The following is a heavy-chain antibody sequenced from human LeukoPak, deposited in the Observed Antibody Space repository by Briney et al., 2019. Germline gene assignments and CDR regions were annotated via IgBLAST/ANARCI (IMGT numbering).Heavy chain of an antibody. Sequence: GASVKVSCKASGYTFTGYYMHWVRQAPGQGLEWMGWINPNSGGTNYAQKFQGRVTMTRDTSISTAYMELSRLRSDDTAVYYCARSKYSPSRAAVAGDYWGQGTLVTVSS. D-gene: IGHD6-19*01. CDR3: ARSKYSPSRAAVAGDY. CDR2: INPNSGGT. CDR1: GYTFTGYY. V-gene: IGHV1-2*02. J-gene: IGHJ4*02.